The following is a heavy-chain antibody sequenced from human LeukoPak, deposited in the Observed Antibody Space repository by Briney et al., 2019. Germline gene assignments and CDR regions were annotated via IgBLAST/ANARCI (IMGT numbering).Heavy chain of an antibody. CDR2: ISISGTTI. V-gene: IGHV3-48*03. CDR1: GFLFSCCV. CDR3: VRGGSSAYKCNPLYL. J-gene: IGHJ3*01. D-gene: IGHD3-22*01. Sequence: PGGSLRLSCPGSGFLFSCCVMNSVPQAPGKGLEWISYISISGTTIYYAESVKGRFTISRDNTKNSLYLQMNSLRAEDTAVYYSVRGGSSAYKCNPLYLGGERTMVTGSS.